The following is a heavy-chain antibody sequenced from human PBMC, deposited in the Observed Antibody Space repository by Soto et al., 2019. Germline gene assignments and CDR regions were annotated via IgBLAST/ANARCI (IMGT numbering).Heavy chain of an antibody. CDR1: GFTFSSYG. CDR2: IWYDGSNK. D-gene: IGHD4-17*01. V-gene: IGHV3-33*01. Sequence: QVQLVESGGGVVQPGRSLRLPCAASGFTFSSYGMHWVRQAPGKGLEWVAVIWYDGSNKYYADSVKGRFTISRDNSKNTLYLQMNSLRAEDTAVYYCARDGDDYGDYLSPWFDPWGQGTLVTVSS. J-gene: IGHJ5*02. CDR3: ARDGDDYGDYLSPWFDP.